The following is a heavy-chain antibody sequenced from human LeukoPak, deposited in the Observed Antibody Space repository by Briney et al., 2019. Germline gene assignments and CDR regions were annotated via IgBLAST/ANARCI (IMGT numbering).Heavy chain of an antibody. Sequence: GGTLRLSCAASGFTFSSYGMSWVRQAPGKGLEWVSAISGSGGSTYYADSVKGRFTISRDNSKNTLFLQMSSLRAEDTAVYYCARAYSSSWYDFWGQGTLVTVSS. J-gene: IGHJ5*01. CDR1: GFTFSSYG. CDR2: ISGSGGST. CDR3: ARAYSSSWYDF. V-gene: IGHV3-23*01. D-gene: IGHD6-13*01.